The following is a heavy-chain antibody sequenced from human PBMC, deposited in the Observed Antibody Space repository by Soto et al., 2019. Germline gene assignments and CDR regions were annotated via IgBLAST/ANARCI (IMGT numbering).Heavy chain of an antibody. D-gene: IGHD6-13*01. J-gene: IGHJ6*02. V-gene: IGHV3-33*01. CDR3: ARDKQLDGGTYSYYYGLDV. CDR1: GSTFSSYG. Sequence: PGGSLRLSCAASGSTFSSYGMHWVRQAPGKGLEWVAVVWHDGSNENYADSVKGRFTISRDNTRRTLYLQMNSLRVEDTAVYYCARDKQLDGGTYSYYYGLDVWRQGTTVTVSS. CDR2: VWHDGSNE.